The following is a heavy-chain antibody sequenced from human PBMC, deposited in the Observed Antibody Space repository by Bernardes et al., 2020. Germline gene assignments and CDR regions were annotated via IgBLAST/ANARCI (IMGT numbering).Heavy chain of an antibody. CDR2: IYSGGST. D-gene: IGHD3-3*01. Sequence: GGSLRLSCAASDFTVSSNYMSWVRQAPGKGLEWVSMIYSGGSTYYADSVKGRFTISRDNSKNTLYLQMNSLRAEDTAVYYCARTWSGYWHMDVWGRGTTVTVSS. CDR3: ARTWSGYWHMDV. CDR1: DFTVSSNY. V-gene: IGHV3-53*01. J-gene: IGHJ6*03.